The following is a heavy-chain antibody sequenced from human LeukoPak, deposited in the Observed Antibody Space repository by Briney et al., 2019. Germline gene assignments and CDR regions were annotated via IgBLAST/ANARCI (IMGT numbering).Heavy chain of an antibody. Sequence: PGRSLRLSCAASGFTFSSYGMHWVRQAPGKGLEWVAVIWYDGSNKYYADSAKGRFTISRDNSKNTLYLQMNSLRAEDTAVYYCARMGYSYGYPYYYGMDVWGQGTTVTVSS. CDR1: GFTFSSYG. D-gene: IGHD5-18*01. CDR3: ARMGYSYGYPYYYGMDV. J-gene: IGHJ6*02. V-gene: IGHV3-33*01. CDR2: IWYDGSNK.